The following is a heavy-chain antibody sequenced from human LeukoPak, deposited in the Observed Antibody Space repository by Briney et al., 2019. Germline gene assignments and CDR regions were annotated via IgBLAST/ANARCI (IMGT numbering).Heavy chain of an antibody. D-gene: IGHD2-8*02. CDR2: IYPRDSDT. Sequence: HGESLKISCKGSGYSSSSYWIGWVRQMPGKGLEWMGIIYPRDSDTRYSPSFRGQVTISVDKSINSAYLQWSSLKASDTAIYYCARRRDGTGSPLEYWGQGTLVTVSS. J-gene: IGHJ4*02. CDR3: ARRRDGTGSPLEY. CDR1: GYSSSSYW. V-gene: IGHV5-51*01.